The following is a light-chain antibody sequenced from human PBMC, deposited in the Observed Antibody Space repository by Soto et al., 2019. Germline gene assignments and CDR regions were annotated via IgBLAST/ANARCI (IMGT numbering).Light chain of an antibody. V-gene: IGKV1-39*01. Sequence: DIQMTHSPSSLSAYIGDSVTISCRASQTITIYLNWYQQKPGKAPKLLIYAASSLESGVPSRFSGSGSGTDFTLTITSLHPEDFATYYCQQTDITPITFGQGARLEI. J-gene: IGKJ5*01. CDR2: AAS. CDR3: QQTDITPIT. CDR1: QTITIY.